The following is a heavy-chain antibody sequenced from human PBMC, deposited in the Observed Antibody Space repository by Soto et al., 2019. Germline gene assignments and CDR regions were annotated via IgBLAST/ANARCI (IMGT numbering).Heavy chain of an antibody. J-gene: IGHJ6*02. CDR1: GYTFITYY. CDR2: INPSGGST. CDR3: AKDRGRGGSYYVYYYGMDV. V-gene: IGHV1-46*01. D-gene: IGHD1-26*01. Sequence: ASLKVSCKPSGYTFITYYMHWVRQAPGQGLEWMGIINPSGGSTRYAQKFQGRVTMTRDTSTSTVYMELSSLSPEDTAMYFCAKDRGRGGSYYVYYYGMDVSGQGTTVTVSS.